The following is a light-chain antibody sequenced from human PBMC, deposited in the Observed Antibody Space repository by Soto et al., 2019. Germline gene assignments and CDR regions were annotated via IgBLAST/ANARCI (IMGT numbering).Light chain of an antibody. V-gene: IGLV3-21*04. J-gene: IGLJ3*02. CDR2: YDS. CDR1: DIGSKS. CDR3: QVWDFISDHWV. Sequence: SYELTQPPSVSVAPGETATITCGGNDIGSKSVHWYQQRPGQAPVLVISYDSERPSGIPERFSGSNSGNTATLTISRVEAGDEADYYCQVWDFISDHWVFGGGTKLTVL.